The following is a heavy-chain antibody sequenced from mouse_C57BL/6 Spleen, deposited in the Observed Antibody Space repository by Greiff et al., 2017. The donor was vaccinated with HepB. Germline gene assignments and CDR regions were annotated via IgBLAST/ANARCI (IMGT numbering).Heavy chain of an antibody. Sequence: EVQLQQSGAELVKPGASVKLSCTASGFNIKDYYMHWVKQRTEQGLEWIGRIDPEDGETEYAPKFQGKATITADTSSNTAYLQLSSLTSEDTAVYYCARSGSNSWFAYWGQGTLVTVSA. J-gene: IGHJ3*01. CDR1: GFNIKDYY. CDR2: IDPEDGET. CDR3: ARSGSNSWFAY. V-gene: IGHV14-2*01. D-gene: IGHD2-5*01.